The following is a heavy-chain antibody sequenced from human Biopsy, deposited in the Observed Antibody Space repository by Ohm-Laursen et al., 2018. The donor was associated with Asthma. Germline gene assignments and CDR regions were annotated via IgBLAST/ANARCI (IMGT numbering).Heavy chain of an antibody. CDR2: IHYSGST. D-gene: IGHD2-15*01. CDR3: AGFGSGGNCADH. V-gene: IGHV4-59*07. CDR1: GVSIRSYY. Sequence: SDTLSLTWTVSGVSIRSYYWTWIRQPPGKGLEWTGNIHYSGSTYSNPSLKSRVTISVDTSKKQISLRLSSVIAADRAVYYWAGFGSGGNCADHWGQGTLVTVSS. J-gene: IGHJ4*02.